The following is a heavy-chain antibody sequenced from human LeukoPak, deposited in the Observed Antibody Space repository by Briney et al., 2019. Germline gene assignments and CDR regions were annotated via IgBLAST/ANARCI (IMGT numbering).Heavy chain of an antibody. V-gene: IGHV4-59*01. J-gene: IGHJ5*02. CDR2: IYYSGST. D-gene: IGHD3-10*01. Sequence: SETLSLTCTVSGGSISSYYWSWIRQPPGKGLEWIGYIYYSGSTNYNPSLKSRVTISVDTSKNQFSLKLSSVTAVDTAVYYCARDQGTGVNWFDPWGQGTLVTVSS. CDR1: GGSISSYY. CDR3: ARDQGTGVNWFDP.